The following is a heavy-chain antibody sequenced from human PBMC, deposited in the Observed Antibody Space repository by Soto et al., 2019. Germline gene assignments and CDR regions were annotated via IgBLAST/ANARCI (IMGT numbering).Heavy chain of an antibody. CDR2: IYYSGSS. D-gene: IGHD1-26*01. CDR3: ARQVSGSYTAFDI. V-gene: IGHV4-39*01. Sequence: QLQLQESGPGLVKPSETLSLTCTVSGGSISSSSYYWGWIRQPPGKGLEWIGTIYYSGSSYYNPSPTSRVTISVDTSKNQFSLKLSSVTAADTAVYYCARQVSGSYTAFDIWGQGTVVTVSS. J-gene: IGHJ3*02. CDR1: GGSISSSSYY.